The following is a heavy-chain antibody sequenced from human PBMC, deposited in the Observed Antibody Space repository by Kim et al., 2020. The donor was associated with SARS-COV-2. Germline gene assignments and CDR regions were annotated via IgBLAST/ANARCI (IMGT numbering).Heavy chain of an antibody. D-gene: IGHD1-26*01. V-gene: IGHV4-61*02. J-gene: IGHJ4*02. CDR3: ARELDSGSYFDY. Sequence: SETLSLTCTVSGGSISSGSYYWSWIRQPAGKGLEWIGRIYTSGSTNYNPSLKSRVTISVDTSKNQFSLKLSSVTAADTAVYYCARELDSGSYFDYWGQGTLVTVSS. CDR2: IYTSGST. CDR1: GGSISSGSYY.